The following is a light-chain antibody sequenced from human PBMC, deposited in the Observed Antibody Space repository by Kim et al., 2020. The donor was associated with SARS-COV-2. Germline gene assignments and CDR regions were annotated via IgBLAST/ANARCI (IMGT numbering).Light chain of an antibody. CDR1: QGIFSA. Sequence: ASVGDRVTITCRASQGIFSALDWYQQTPGKTPKFLIYDASTLESGVPSRFSGSGSGTDFTLTISSLQPEDFAIYYCQQFYSYPLTFGGGTKVDIK. V-gene: IGKV1-13*02. CDR2: DAS. J-gene: IGKJ4*02. CDR3: QQFYSYPLT.